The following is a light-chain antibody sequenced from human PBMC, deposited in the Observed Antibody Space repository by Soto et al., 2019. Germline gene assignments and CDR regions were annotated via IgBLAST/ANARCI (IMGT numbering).Light chain of an antibody. Sequence: SVLTQPRSLSATPGQRVNISCSGSFSNIGDNAVNWYQQLPGAAPKLLIYLNDQRPSGVPDRFSGSKSGTSAFLAISGLQSEDEADYYCAAWDDSLNALFGTGTKVTVL. J-gene: IGLJ1*01. CDR2: LND. CDR1: FSNIGDNA. V-gene: IGLV1-44*01. CDR3: AAWDDSLNAL.